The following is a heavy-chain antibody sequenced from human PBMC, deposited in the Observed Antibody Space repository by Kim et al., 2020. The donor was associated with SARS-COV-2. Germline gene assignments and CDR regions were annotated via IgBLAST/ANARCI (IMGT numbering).Heavy chain of an antibody. D-gene: IGHD2-15*01. CDR2: IIPIFGTA. J-gene: IGHJ6*02. V-gene: IGHV1-69*06. Sequence: SVKVSCKTSGGTFGSYALNWVRQAPGQGLEWMGGIIPIFGTANYAQKLRGRATITADKSTSTAYMELSSLRSEDTAVYYCARTPSPCSGPGCYSEMDVWGQGTTVTVSS. CDR3: ARTPSPCSGPGCYSEMDV. CDR1: GGTFGSYA.